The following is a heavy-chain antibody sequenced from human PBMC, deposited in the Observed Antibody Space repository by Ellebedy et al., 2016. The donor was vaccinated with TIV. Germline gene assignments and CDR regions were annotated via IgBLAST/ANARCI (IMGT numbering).Heavy chain of an antibody. V-gene: IGHV3-7*01. CDR3: APEPEDIEVEAAA. Sequence: GESLKISCAASGFTFSRCWMSWVRQAPGKGLEWVANINEDGSATNYVDSVKGRFTISRDNDKNSLSLQMNSLRAEDTAVYYCAPEPEDIEVEAAAWGQGTLVTVSS. CDR1: GFTFSRCW. J-gene: IGHJ4*02. CDR2: INEDGSAT. D-gene: IGHD2-2*01.